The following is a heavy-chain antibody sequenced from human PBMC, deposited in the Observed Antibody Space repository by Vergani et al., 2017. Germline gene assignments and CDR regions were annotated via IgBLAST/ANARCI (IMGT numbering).Heavy chain of an antibody. CDR2: ISSSSSYI. CDR3: AKYGMTTVTTLGY. Sequence: EVQLVESGGGLVKPGGSLRLSCAASGFTFSSYSMNWVRQAPGKGLEWVSSISSSSSYIYYADSVKGRFTISRDNAKNSLYLQMNSLRAEDTAVYYCAKYGMTTVTTLGYWGQGTLVTVSS. J-gene: IGHJ4*02. V-gene: IGHV3-21*04. D-gene: IGHD4-17*01. CDR1: GFTFSSYS.